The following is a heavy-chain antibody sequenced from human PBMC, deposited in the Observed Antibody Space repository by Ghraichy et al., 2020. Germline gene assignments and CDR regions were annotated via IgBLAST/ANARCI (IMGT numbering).Heavy chain of an antibody. V-gene: IGHV3-66*01. CDR1: GFTVSSNY. D-gene: IGHD1-14*01. Sequence: GGSLRLSCAASGFTVSSNYMSWVRQGPGKGLEWVSLINSGGSTDYADSVKGRFTISRDNSKNTLYLQMNSLRAEDTAVYYCARGDNRNRFQHWGQGTMVTVSS. CDR2: INSGGST. J-gene: IGHJ1*01. CDR3: ARGDNRNRFQH.